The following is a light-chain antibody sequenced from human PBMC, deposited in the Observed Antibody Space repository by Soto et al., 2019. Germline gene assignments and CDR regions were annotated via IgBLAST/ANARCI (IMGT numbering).Light chain of an antibody. CDR3: QQYNNWPHT. CDR1: QSVSSN. Sequence: EIVMTQSPATLSVSPGERATLSCRASQSVSSNLAWYQQKPGQAPRLLIYGASTRATGIPARFSGSGSGTEFTLTISSRQPEDFAVYYCQQYNNWPHTFGQGTKLDIK. CDR2: GAS. J-gene: IGKJ2*01. V-gene: IGKV3-15*01.